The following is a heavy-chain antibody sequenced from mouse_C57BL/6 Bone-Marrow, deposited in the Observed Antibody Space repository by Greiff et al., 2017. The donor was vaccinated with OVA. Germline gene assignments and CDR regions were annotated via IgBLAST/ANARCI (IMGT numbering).Heavy chain of an antibody. CDR3: AGFTTVVATNYWYFDV. CDR2: IYPRSGNT. Sequence: QVQLQQSGAELARPGASVKLSCKASGYTFTSYGISWVKQRTGQGLEWIGEIYPRSGNTYYNEKFKGKATLTADKSSSTASMDLRSLTSEDSAVYFCAGFTTVVATNYWYFDVWGTGTTVTVSS. J-gene: IGHJ1*03. CDR1: GYTFTSYG. D-gene: IGHD1-1*01. V-gene: IGHV1-81*01.